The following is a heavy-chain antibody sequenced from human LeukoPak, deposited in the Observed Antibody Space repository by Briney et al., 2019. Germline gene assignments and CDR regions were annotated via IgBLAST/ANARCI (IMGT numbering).Heavy chain of an antibody. V-gene: IGHV3-23*01. CDR1: GFTFSSYA. J-gene: IGHJ4*02. CDR3: AKQDSYSSGPGY. Sequence: GSLRLSCAASGFTFSSYAMSWVRQAPGKGLEWVSAISGSGGSTYYADSVKGRFTISRDNSKNTLYLQMNSLRAEDTALYYCAKQDSYSSGPGYWGQGTLVTVSS. CDR2: ISGSGGST. D-gene: IGHD6-19*01.